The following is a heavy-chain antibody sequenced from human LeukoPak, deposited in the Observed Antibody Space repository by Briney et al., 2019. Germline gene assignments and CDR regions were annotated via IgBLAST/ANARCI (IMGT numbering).Heavy chain of an antibody. CDR2: ITSKSYEGTT. D-gene: IGHD4-17*01. CDR3: STAFYGAPLA. CDR1: GFTFSTAF. J-gene: IGHJ5*02. V-gene: IGHV3-15*01. Sequence: GGSLRLSCTASGFTFSTAFMNWVRQAPGKGLEWVARITSKSYEGTTDYAAPVKGRFTISRDDSKNTLYLQMNSLEIEDTAVYYCSTAFYGAPLAWGQGTLVTVSP.